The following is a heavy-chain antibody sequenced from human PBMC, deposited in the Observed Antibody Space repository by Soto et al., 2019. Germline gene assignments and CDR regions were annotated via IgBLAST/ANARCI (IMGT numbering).Heavy chain of an antibody. Sequence: SETLSLTCTVSGGSISSGGYYWSWIRQHPGKGLEWIGCIYYSGSTYYNPSLKSRVTISVDTSKNQFSLKLSSVTAADTAVYYCARRYCSGGSCYYDYWGQGTLVTVSS. CDR1: GGSISSGGYY. CDR3: ARRYCSGGSCYYDY. V-gene: IGHV4-31*03. CDR2: IYYSGST. D-gene: IGHD2-15*01. J-gene: IGHJ4*02.